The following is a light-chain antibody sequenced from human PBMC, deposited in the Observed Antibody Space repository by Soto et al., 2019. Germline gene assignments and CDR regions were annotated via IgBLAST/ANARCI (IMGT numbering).Light chain of an antibody. CDR3: QQYGSSPPIT. CDR2: WSS. Sequence: DIVMTQSPDSLSVSLGERATIKCRSSQSVLHRSNGNNYIAWYQQKPGQPPKLLIYWSSTRDSGVPDRFIGSGSGTDFTLTVSSLQAEDVAVYYCQQYGSSPPITFGQGTRLEIK. V-gene: IGKV4-1*01. J-gene: IGKJ5*01. CDR1: QSVLHRSNGNNY.